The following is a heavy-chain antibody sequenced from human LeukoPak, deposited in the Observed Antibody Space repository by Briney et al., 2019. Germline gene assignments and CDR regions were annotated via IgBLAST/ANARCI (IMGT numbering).Heavy chain of an antibody. Sequence: GGSLRLSCAASGFTFSSYAMSWVRQAPGKGLEWVSAISGSGGSTYYADSVKGRSTISRDNSKNALYLQMNSLRAEDTAVYYCAKGSGYYRFDYWGQGTLVTVSS. J-gene: IGHJ4*02. CDR1: GFTFSSYA. CDR2: ISGSGGST. CDR3: AKGSGYYRFDY. V-gene: IGHV3-23*01. D-gene: IGHD3-22*01.